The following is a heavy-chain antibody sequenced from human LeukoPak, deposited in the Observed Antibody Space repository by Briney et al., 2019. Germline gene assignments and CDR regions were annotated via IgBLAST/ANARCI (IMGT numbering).Heavy chain of an antibody. V-gene: IGHV1-69*06. Sequence: SVTVSCKASGGTFSSYAISWVRQAPGQGLEWMGGIIPIFGTANCAQKFQGRVTITADKSTSTAYMELSSLRSEDTAVYYCARGPITMVRGVIRFDYWGQGTLVTVSS. J-gene: IGHJ4*02. D-gene: IGHD3-10*01. CDR3: ARGPITMVRGVIRFDY. CDR1: GGTFSSYA. CDR2: IIPIFGTA.